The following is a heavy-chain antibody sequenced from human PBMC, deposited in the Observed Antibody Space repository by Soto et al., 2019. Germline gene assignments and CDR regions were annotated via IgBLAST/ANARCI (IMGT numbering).Heavy chain of an antibody. Sequence: SVEVACEASGGTFSIYAMSWWRQGPGQGLEWMGGIIPIFGTANYAQKFQGRVTITADESTSTAYMELSRLRSEDTAVHDCARDPILGDTKGGCDYWGQGPL. J-gene: IGHJ4*02. CDR2: IIPIFGTA. CDR1: GGTFSIYA. V-gene: IGHV1-69*13. D-gene: IGHD1-26*01. CDR3: ARDPILGDTKGGCDY.